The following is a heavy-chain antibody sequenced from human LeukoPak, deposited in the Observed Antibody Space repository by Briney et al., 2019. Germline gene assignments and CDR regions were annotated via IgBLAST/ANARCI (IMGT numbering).Heavy chain of an antibody. CDR3: ARDYEEARYFDWLHDAFDI. CDR1: GGSISRYY. CDR2: IYTSGST. V-gene: IGHV4-4*07. J-gene: IGHJ3*02. D-gene: IGHD3-9*01. Sequence: SETLSLICTVSGGSISRYYWSWIRQPAGKGLEWIGRIYTSGSTNYNPSLKSRVTMSVDTSKNQFSLKLSSVTAADTAVYYCARDYEEARYFDWLHDAFDIWGQGTMVTVSS.